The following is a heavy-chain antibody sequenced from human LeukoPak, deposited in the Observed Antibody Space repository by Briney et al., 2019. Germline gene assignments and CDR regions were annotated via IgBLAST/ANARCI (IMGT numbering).Heavy chain of an antibody. J-gene: IGHJ4*02. CDR1: GYTFTSNY. D-gene: IGHD5-18*01. CDR3: ARAGLRGYSYGLFDY. V-gene: IGHV1-69*13. CDR2: IIPIFGTA. Sequence: ASVKVSCKASGYTFTSNYIHWVRQAPGQGLEWMGGIIPIFGTANYAQKFQGRVTITADESTSTAYMELSSLRSEDTAVYYCARAGLRGYSYGLFDYWGQGTLVTVSS.